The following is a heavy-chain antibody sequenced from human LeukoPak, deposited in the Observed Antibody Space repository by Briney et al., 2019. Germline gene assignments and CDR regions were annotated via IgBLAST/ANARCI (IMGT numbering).Heavy chain of an antibody. CDR2: IFPIFGTA. CDR1: GGTFSSYA. J-gene: IGHJ4*02. V-gene: IGHV1-69*05. Sequence: GASVEVSCKASGGTFSSYAISWVRQAPGQGLEWMGGIFPIFGTANYAQKFQGRVTITTGESTSTAYMELSSLRSEDTAVYYCAFRQLVSKIHYWGQGTLVTVSS. CDR3: AFRQLVSKIHY. D-gene: IGHD6-6*01.